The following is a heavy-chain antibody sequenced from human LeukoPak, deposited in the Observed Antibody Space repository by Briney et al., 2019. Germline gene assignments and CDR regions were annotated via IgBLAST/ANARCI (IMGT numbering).Heavy chain of an antibody. D-gene: IGHD1-26*01. CDR2: IYYSGST. CDR3: ARAGGIVGATTYYYYYGMDV. V-gene: IGHV4-39*07. J-gene: IGHJ6*02. CDR1: GGSISSSSYY. Sequence: SETLSLTCTVSGGSISSSSYYWGWIRQPPGKGLEWIGSIYYSGSTYYNPSLKSRVTISVDKSKNQFSLKLSSVTAADTAVYYCARAGGIVGATTYYYYYGMDVWGQGTTVTVSS.